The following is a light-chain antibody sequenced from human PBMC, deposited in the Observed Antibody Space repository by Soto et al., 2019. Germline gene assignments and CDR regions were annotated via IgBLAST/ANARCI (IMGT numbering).Light chain of an antibody. J-gene: IGKJ5*01. V-gene: IGKV1-39*01. CDR3: QQSYSTLPIT. Sequence: DIKMTQSPSSLSASVGDRVTITCRASQSISSYLNWYQQKPGKAPKLLIYAASSLQSGVPSRFSGSGSGTDFTLTISSLQPEDFATYYCQQSYSTLPITFGQGTRLEI. CDR2: AAS. CDR1: QSISSY.